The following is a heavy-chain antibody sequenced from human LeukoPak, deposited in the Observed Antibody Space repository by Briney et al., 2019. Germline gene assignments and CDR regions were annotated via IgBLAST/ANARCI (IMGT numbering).Heavy chain of an antibody. J-gene: IGHJ1*01. CDR1: GYTFTGYY. CDR3: ARDAGPLNCGGDCLEYFQY. CDR2: INPNSGGT. V-gene: IGHV1-2*02. D-gene: IGHD2-21*01. Sequence: ASVKVSCKASGYTFTGYYMHWVRQAPGQGLEWMGWINPNSGGTSYTQKFQDRVTMTRDTSISITYMELSRLRSDDTAVYYCARDAGPLNCGGDCLEYFQYWGQGTLVTVSS.